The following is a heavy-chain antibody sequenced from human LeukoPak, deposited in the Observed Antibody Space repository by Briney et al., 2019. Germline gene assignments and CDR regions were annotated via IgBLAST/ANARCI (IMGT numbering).Heavy chain of an antibody. D-gene: IGHD5-24*01. CDR2: ISGSGGST. CDR3: ARERRDGRWGGDY. J-gene: IGHJ4*02. CDR1: GFTFSSYA. V-gene: IGHV3-23*01. Sequence: GGSLRLSCAASGFTFSSYAMSWVRQAPGKGLEWVSAISGSGGSTYYADSVRGRLTISRDNSKNTLYLQRNSLRAEDTAVYYCARERRDGRWGGDYWGQGTLVTVSS.